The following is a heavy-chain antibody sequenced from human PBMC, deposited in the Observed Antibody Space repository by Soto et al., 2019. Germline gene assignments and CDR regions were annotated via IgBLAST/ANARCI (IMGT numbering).Heavy chain of an antibody. J-gene: IGHJ4*02. Sequence: GGSLRLSCAASGFTFSSYAMSWVRQAPGKGLEWVSAISGSGGSTYYADSVKGRFTITRDNSKNTLYLQMNSLRAEDTAVYYCAKDPSPARAYDYWGQGTLVTVSS. CDR1: GFTFSSYA. D-gene: IGHD6-6*01. CDR2: ISGSGGST. CDR3: AKDPSPARAYDY. V-gene: IGHV3-23*01.